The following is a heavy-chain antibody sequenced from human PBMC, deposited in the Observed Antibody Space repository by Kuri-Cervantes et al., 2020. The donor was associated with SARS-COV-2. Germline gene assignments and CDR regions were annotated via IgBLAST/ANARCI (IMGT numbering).Heavy chain of an antibody. V-gene: IGHV1-69*13. Sequence: SVKVSCKASGCTFSSYAISWVRQAPGQGLEWMGRIIPIFGTANYAQKFQGRVTITADESTSTAYMELSSLRSEDTAVYYCARVSKAARPSAWFDPWGQGTLVTVSS. J-gene: IGHJ5*02. CDR1: GCTFSSYA. D-gene: IGHD6-6*01. CDR2: IIPIFGTA. CDR3: ARVSKAARPSAWFDP.